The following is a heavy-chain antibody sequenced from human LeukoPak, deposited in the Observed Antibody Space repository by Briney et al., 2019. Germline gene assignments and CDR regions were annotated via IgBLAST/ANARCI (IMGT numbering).Heavy chain of an antibody. V-gene: IGHV3-7*03. D-gene: IGHD6-6*01. CDR2: IKQDGSEK. CDR1: GFTFSSYW. J-gene: IGHJ6*03. Sequence: GGSLRLSCAASGFTFSSYWMSWVRQAPGKGLEWVANIKQDGSEKYYVDSVKGRFTISRDNAKNSLYLQMNSLRSEDTAVYYCATASRPNYYYMDVWGKGTTVTVSS. CDR3: ATASRPNYYYMDV.